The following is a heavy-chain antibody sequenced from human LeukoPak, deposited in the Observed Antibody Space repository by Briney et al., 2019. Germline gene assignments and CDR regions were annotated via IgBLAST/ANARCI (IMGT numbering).Heavy chain of an antibody. CDR1: GFTFSDYY. Sequence: GGSLRLSCAASGFTFSDYYMSWIRQAPGKGLEWVSSISSSSSYIYYADSVKGRFTISRDNAKNSLYLQMNSLRAEDTAVYYCARDDAIVGRGVFDYWGQGTLVTVSS. J-gene: IGHJ4*02. CDR2: ISSSSSYI. V-gene: IGHV3-11*06. CDR3: ARDDAIVGRGVFDY. D-gene: IGHD2-21*01.